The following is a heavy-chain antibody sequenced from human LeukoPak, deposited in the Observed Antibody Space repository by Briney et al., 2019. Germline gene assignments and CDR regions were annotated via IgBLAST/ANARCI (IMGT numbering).Heavy chain of an antibody. D-gene: IGHD4-17*01. J-gene: IGHJ4*02. CDR2: ISSSSSYI. CDR1: GFTFSGYS. V-gene: IGHV3-21*01. CDR3: AGLSGEDY. Sequence: PGGSLRLSCAASGFTFSGYSMNWVRQAPGKGLEWVSSISSSSSYIYYADSVKGRFTISRDNANNSLYLQMNSLRAEDTAVYYCAGLSGEDYWGQGTLVTVSS.